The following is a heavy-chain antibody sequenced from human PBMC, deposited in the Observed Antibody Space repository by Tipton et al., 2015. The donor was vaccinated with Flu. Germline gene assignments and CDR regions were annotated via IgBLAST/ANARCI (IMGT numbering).Heavy chain of an antibody. V-gene: IGHV1-18*01. CDR2: ISGNNAYT. D-gene: IGHD6-19*01. J-gene: IGHJ4*02. CDR3: AKVVDPPKSSIGWYYFDY. Sequence: VQSGAEVKKPGASVKVSCKASGYIFTNYAISWVRQAPGQGLEWMGWISGNNAYTNYTQNLHGRFTMTADTSANTAYMELRSLRFDDSAVYFCAKVVDPPKSSIGWYYFDYWGQGTLVTVSS. CDR1: GYIFTNYA.